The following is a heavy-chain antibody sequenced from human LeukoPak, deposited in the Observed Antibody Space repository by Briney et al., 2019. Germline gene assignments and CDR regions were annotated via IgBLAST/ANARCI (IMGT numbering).Heavy chain of an antibody. V-gene: IGHV3-9*01. CDR2: ISWNSGSI. CDR3: AIDPDYGDYAVDP. CDR1: GFTFSTYW. J-gene: IGHJ5*02. D-gene: IGHD4-17*01. Sequence: GGSLRLSCVVSGFTFSTYWMHWVRQAPGKGLEWVSGISWNSGSIGYADSVKGRFTISRDNAKNSLYLQMNSLRAEDTAVYYCAIDPDYGDYAVDPWGQGTLVTVSS.